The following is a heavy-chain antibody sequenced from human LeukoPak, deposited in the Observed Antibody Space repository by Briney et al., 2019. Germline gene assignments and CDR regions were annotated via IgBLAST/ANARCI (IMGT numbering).Heavy chain of an antibody. CDR3: TAPGPGSSGYYYYGMDV. CDR1: GFTFGDYA. Sequence: GRSLRLSCTASGFTFGDYAMSWVRQAPGKGLEWVGFIRSKAYVGTTEYAASVKGRFTISRDDSKSIAYLQMNSLKTEDTAVYYCTAPGPGSSGYYYYGMDVWGKGTTVTVSS. CDR2: IRSKAYVGTT. D-gene: IGHD6-13*01. J-gene: IGHJ6*04. V-gene: IGHV3-49*04.